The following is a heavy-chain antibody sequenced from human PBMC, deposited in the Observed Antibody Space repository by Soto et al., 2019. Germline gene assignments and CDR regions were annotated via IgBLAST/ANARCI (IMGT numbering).Heavy chain of an antibody. Sequence: GESLKIFCKGSGYSFTSYWISWVRQMPGKGLEGMGRIDPSDSYTNYSPSFQGHVTISADKSISTAYLQWSSLKASDTAMYYCASSPRGYCSSTSCRELGNYYGMDVWGQGTTVTVSS. V-gene: IGHV5-10-1*01. CDR3: ASSPRGYCSSTSCRELGNYYGMDV. CDR1: GYSFTSYW. CDR2: IDPSDSYT. D-gene: IGHD2-2*01. J-gene: IGHJ6*02.